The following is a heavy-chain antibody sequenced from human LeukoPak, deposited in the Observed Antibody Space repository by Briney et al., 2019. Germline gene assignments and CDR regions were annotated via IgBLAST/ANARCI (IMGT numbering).Heavy chain of an antibody. CDR3: ARRNQQLATDAFDI. V-gene: IGHV5-51*01. Sequence: GESLQISYKGSGYSFTSYWIGWVRPMPGKGLEWMGIIYPGDSDTRYSPSFQGQVTISADKSISTSYLQWSSLKASDTAMYYCARRNQQLATDAFDIWGQGTMVTVSS. CDR2: IYPGDSDT. CDR1: GYSFTSYW. D-gene: IGHD6-13*01. J-gene: IGHJ3*02.